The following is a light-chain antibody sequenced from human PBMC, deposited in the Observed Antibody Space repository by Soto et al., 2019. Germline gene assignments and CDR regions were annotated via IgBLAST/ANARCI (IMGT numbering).Light chain of an antibody. V-gene: IGKV1-39*01. CDR3: QHIYSIPIT. Sequence: DIQMTQSPSSLSASVGDRVIITCRASQSVSSDLNWYQQKAGKPPKLLIFAASSLQSGVPSRFSGSGSGTHFTLTISNLQPEDFATYYCQHIYSIPITFGQGTRLENK. CDR2: AAS. CDR1: QSVSSD. J-gene: IGKJ5*01.